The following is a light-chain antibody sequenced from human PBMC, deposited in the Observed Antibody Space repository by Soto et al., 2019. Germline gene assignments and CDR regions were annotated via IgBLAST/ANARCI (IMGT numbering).Light chain of an antibody. CDR3: SSYTSSSPYV. Sequence: QSALTQPASVSGSPGQSITISCTGTSSDVGGYNYVSWYQQHPGKAPKLMIYEVSNRPSGVSNRFSGSKSGNTASLTISGLQDEDEADYYCSSYTSSSPYVFGTGTKVTV. J-gene: IGLJ1*01. V-gene: IGLV2-14*01. CDR2: EVS. CDR1: SSDVGGYNY.